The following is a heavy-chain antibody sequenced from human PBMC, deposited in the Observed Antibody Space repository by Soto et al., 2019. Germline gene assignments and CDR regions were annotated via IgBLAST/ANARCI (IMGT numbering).Heavy chain of an antibody. Sequence: ASVKVSCKASGYTFNDYYIHWVRQAPGQGLEWMGWINPNSGGTNYAQKFQGWVTMTRDTSISTAYMELSRLRSDDTAVYYCARDAGYCSSTSCHTPDAFDIWGQGTMVTVSS. CDR2: INPNSGGT. V-gene: IGHV1-2*04. D-gene: IGHD2-2*01. CDR1: GYTFNDYY. CDR3: ARDAGYCSSTSCHTPDAFDI. J-gene: IGHJ3*02.